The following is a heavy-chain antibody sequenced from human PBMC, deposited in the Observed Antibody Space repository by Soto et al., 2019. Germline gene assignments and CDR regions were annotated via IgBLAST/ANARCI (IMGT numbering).Heavy chain of an antibody. CDR1: GGSISSSSYY. CDR3: VFGGEDYYYYIDG. J-gene: IGHJ6*03. D-gene: IGHD3-10*02. V-gene: IGHV4-39*01. CDR2: IYYSGST. Sequence: PSETLSLTCTVSGGSISSSSYYWGWIRQPPGKGLEWIGSIYYSGSTYYNPSLKSRVTISVDTSKNQFSLKLSSVTAADTAVYYCVFGGEDYYYYIDGWGKGTTVTVSS.